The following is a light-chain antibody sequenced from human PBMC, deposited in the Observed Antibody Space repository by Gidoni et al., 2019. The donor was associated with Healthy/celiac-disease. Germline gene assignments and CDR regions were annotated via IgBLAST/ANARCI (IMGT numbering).Light chain of an antibody. CDR2: DAS. V-gene: IGKV3-11*01. CDR3: QQRSNWPPF. CDR1: QSVSSY. Sequence: EIVLTQSPATLSLSPGERATLSCRASQSVSSYLAWYQQKPGQAPRRLIYDASNRATGIPARFSGSGSGTDFTLTISSLEPEDFAVYYCQQRSNWPPFFGPGTKVDIK. J-gene: IGKJ3*01.